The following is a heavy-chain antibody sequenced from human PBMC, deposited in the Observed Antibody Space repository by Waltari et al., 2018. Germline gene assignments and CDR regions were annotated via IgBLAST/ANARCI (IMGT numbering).Heavy chain of an antibody. Sequence: QVQLQQSGPGLVKPSQTLSLTCALSGHSVSSNSADSNWIRQSPSRGLEWLGSTYYRSKVDNDYAGSVKSRITSNPDTTKNQCSLQLNSVTPEDTAVYYCARVVNWEGTFDIWGQGTMVTVSS. CDR2: TYYRSKVDN. V-gene: IGHV6-1*01. D-gene: IGHD7-27*01. J-gene: IGHJ3*02. CDR3: ARVVNWEGTFDI. CDR1: GHSVSSNSAD.